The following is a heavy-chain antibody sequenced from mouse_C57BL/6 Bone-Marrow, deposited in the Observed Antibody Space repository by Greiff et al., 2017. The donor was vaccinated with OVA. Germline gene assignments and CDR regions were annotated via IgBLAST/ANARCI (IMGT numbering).Heavy chain of an antibody. Sequence: QVQLQQPGAELVRPGSSVKLSCKASGYTFTSYWMDWVKQRPGQGLEWIGNIYPSDSETHYNQKFKDKATLTVDKSSSTAYMQLSSLTSEDSAVYYCARLGLWDGYCRLAMDYWGQGTSGTVSS. CDR3: ARLGLWDGYCRLAMDY. CDR1: GYTFTSYW. V-gene: IGHV1-61*01. D-gene: IGHD2-3*01. CDR2: IYPSDSET. J-gene: IGHJ4*01.